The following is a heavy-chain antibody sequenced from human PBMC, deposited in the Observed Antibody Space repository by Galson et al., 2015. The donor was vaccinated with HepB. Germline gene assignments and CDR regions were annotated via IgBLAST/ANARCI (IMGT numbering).Heavy chain of an antibody. CDR1: GYTFTSYA. J-gene: IGHJ3*02. V-gene: IGHV1-3*01. CDR2: INAGNGNT. Sequence: SVKVSCKASGYTFTSYAMHWVRQAPGQRLEWMGWINAGNGNTKYSQKFQGRVTITRDTSASTAYMELSSLRSEDTAVYYCAREIEWELAGAFDIWGQGTMVTVSS. CDR3: AREIEWELAGAFDI. D-gene: IGHD1-26*01.